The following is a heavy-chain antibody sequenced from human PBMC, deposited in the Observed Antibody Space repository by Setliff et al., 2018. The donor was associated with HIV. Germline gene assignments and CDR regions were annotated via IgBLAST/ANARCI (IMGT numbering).Heavy chain of an antibody. D-gene: IGHD6-13*01. J-gene: IGHJ5*02. CDR3: ARRGSSWYSHWFDP. Sequence: SETLSLTCNVSGGTISSGIQYWGWVRQSPGKGLEWIGTISYSGKAYSNPSLKSRVTISVDTSKSQFSLNVKSMTAADTAIYYCARRGSSWYSHWFDPWGQGTLVTVSS. V-gene: IGHV4-39*01. CDR2: ISYSGKA. CDR1: GGTISSGIQY.